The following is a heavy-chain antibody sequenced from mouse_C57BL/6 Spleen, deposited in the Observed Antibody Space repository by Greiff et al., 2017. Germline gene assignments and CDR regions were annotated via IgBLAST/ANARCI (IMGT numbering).Heavy chain of an antibody. Sequence: QVQLKESGPELVKPGASVKISCKASGYAFSSSWLNWVKQRPGKGLEWIGRIYPGDGDTNYNGKFKGKATLTADKSSSTAYMQLSSLTSEDSAVYFCARDEDDYDGGTFAYWGQGTLVTVSA. CDR2: IYPGDGDT. CDR1: GYAFSSSW. CDR3: ARDEDDYDGGTFAY. V-gene: IGHV1-82*01. J-gene: IGHJ3*01. D-gene: IGHD2-4*01.